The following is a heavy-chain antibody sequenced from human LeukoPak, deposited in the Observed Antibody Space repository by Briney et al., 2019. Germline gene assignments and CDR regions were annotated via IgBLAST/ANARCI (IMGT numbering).Heavy chain of an antibody. J-gene: IGHJ4*02. CDR3: ARALPGYSYGIDY. Sequence: GGSLRLSCAASGFTFSSYAMHWVRQAPGNGLEWVAVISYDGSNKYYADSVKGRFTISRDNSKNTLYLQMNSLRAEDTAVYYCARALPGYSYGIDYWGQGTLVTVSS. CDR1: GFTFSSYA. V-gene: IGHV3-30*04. D-gene: IGHD5-18*01. CDR2: ISYDGSNK.